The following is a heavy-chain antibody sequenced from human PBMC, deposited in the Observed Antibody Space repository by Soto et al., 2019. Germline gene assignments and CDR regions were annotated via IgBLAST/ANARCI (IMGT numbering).Heavy chain of an antibody. CDR2: IYYSGST. CDR3: ARGHEGIAVAGAFDY. V-gene: IGHV4-30-4*01. Sequence: QVQLQESGPGLVKPSQTLSLTCTVSGGSISSGDYYWSWIRQPPGKGLEWIGYIYYSGSTYYNPSLKGRVTISVDTSKNQFSLKLSSVTAADTAVYYCARGHEGIAVAGAFDYWGQGTLVTVSS. J-gene: IGHJ4*02. CDR1: GGSISSGDYY. D-gene: IGHD6-19*01.